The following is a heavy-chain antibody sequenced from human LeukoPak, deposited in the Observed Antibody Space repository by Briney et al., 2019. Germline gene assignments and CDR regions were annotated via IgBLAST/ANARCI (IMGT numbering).Heavy chain of an antibody. J-gene: IGHJ4*02. CDR3: ARGGQQWLVWYYSDY. CDR1: GFTFSSYS. CDR2: ISSSSSYI. Sequence: GGSLRLSCAASGFTFSSYSMNWVRQAPGKGLEWVSSISSSSSYIYYADSVKGRFTISRDNAKNSLYLQMNSLRAEDTAVYYCARGGQQWLVWYYSDYWGQGTLVNVSS. V-gene: IGHV3-21*01. D-gene: IGHD6-19*01.